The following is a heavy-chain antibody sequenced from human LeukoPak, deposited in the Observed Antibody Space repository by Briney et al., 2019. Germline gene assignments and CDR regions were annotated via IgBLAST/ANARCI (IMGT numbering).Heavy chain of an antibody. J-gene: IGHJ3*02. D-gene: IGHD2-21*01. CDR3: AKAGLSGSGYSLRAFDI. V-gene: IGHV3-23*01. Sequence: GGSLRLSCAASGFTFSSYAMSWVRQAPGKGLEWVSAISGSGGFTYYAGSVKGRFTISRDNSKNTLYLQVNSLRAEDSAVYYCAKAGLSGSGYSLRAFDIWGQGTMVTVSS. CDR1: GFTFSSYA. CDR2: ISGSGGFT.